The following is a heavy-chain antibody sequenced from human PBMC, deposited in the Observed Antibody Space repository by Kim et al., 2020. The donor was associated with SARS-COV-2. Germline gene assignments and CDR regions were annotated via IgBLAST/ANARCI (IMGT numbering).Heavy chain of an antibody. CDR2: ISYDGSNK. CDR1: GFTFSSYA. V-gene: IGHV3-30*04. D-gene: IGHD2-15*01. Sequence: GGSLRLSCAASGFTFSSYAMHWVRQAPGKGLEWVAVISYDGSNKYYVDSVKGRFTISRDNSKNTLYLQMNSLRAEDTAVYYCARDPQSLYIVVVVAAPPWFDPWGQGTLVTVSS. J-gene: IGHJ5*02. CDR3: ARDPQSLYIVVVVAAPPWFDP.